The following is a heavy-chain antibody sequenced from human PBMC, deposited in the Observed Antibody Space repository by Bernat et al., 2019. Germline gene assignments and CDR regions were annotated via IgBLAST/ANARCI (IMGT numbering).Heavy chain of an antibody. CDR2: INPDGSAT. J-gene: IGHJ4*02. V-gene: IGHV3-74*01. CDR1: GFTFSTYW. CDR3: ATAGMYRFDN. D-gene: IGHD1-1*01. Sequence: EVQLVESGGILVQPGGSLRLSCVASGFTFSTYWMHWFRQAPGKGLVWLSRINPDGSATTYADSVKGRFTISRDNARNTLYLQMNSLRVDDTAIYYCATAGMYRFDNRGQGTLATVSS.